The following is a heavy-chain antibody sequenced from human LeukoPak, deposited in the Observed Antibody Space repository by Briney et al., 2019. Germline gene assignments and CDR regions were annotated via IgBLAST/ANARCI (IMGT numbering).Heavy chain of an antibody. CDR2: IYPGDSDT. Sequence: GESLMISCNGSGYTFTSYWISWVRRMPGKGLEWMGIIYPGDSDTKYSPSFQGQVTISADKSISTAYLQWSSLKASDTAMYYCAGQDIVVVATTTRAFDIWGQGTMVTVSS. D-gene: IGHD2-15*01. J-gene: IGHJ3*02. CDR3: AGQDIVVVATTTRAFDI. CDR1: GYTFTSYW. V-gene: IGHV5-51*01.